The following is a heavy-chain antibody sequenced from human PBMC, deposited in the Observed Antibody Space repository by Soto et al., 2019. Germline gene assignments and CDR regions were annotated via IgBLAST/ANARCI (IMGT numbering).Heavy chain of an antibody. D-gene: IGHD3-22*01. CDR1: GFTFSNAW. CDR3: TTEQTYYYDSSGYYPDACDI. V-gene: IGHV3-15*07. J-gene: IGHJ3*02. CDR2: IKSKTDGGTT. Sequence: GGSLRLSCAASGFTFSNAWMNWVRQAPGKGLEWVGRIKSKTDGGTTDYAAPVKGRFTISRDDSKNTLYLQMNSLKTEDTAVYYCTTEQTYYYDSSGYYPDACDIWGQGTMVTVSS.